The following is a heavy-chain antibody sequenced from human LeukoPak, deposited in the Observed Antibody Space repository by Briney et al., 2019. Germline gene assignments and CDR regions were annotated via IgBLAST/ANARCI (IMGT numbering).Heavy chain of an antibody. Sequence: ASVKVSCKASGGPFGNYAISWVRQAPGQGLEWMGWINPNSGGTNYAQKFQGRVTMTRDTSISTAYMELSRLRSDDTAVYYCASRSGSGSPRFDPWGQGTLVTVSS. D-gene: IGHD3-10*01. CDR2: INPNSGGT. V-gene: IGHV1-2*02. CDR1: GGPFGNYA. CDR3: ASRSGSGSPRFDP. J-gene: IGHJ5*02.